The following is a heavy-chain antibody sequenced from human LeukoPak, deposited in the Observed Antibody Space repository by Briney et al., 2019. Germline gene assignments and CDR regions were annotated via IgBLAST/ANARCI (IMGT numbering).Heavy chain of an antibody. CDR1: GFNIRNNW. CDR2: INQDEGQK. D-gene: IGHD3-9*01. V-gene: IGHV3-7*01. Sequence: GGSLRLSCEASGFNIRNNWMSWVRLAPGKGLEYVANINQDEGQKYYVDSVKGRFTISKDTAKNSLNLQMNSLRAEDTGVYYCARDNYDIRGQGTLVTVSS. CDR3: ARDNYDI. J-gene: IGHJ4*02.